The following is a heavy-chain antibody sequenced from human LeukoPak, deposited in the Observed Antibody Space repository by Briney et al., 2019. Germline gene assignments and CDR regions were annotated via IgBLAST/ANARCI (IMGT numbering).Heavy chain of an antibody. CDR3: ARGSGPGVTTIDS. CDR1: GFTFSSYD. CDR2: FHTDGGT. V-gene: IGHV3-13*01. D-gene: IGHD4-17*01. J-gene: IGHJ4*02. Sequence: GGSLRLSCSASGFTFSSYDMHWVRQAPGKGLEWVSAFHTDGGTYYLASVKGRFTISREDAKNSLYLQMNTLGAGDTAVYYCARGSGPGVTTIDSWGQGTLVIVSS.